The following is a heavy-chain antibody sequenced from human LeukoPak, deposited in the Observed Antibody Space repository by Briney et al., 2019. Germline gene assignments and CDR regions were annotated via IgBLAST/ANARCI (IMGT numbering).Heavy chain of an antibody. D-gene: IGHD1-7*01. CDR3: ARVNSNYAWFDP. CDR2: INPKSGNT. J-gene: IGHJ5*02. V-gene: IGHV1-2*02. CDR1: GYTFTDHY. Sequence: GASVKVSCKASGYTFTDHYMHWVRQAPGQGLEWMGWINPKSGNTDYAQKFQGRVTMTRDTSISTAYMEVGRLTSDDTAIYYCARVNSNYAWFDPWGQGTLVTVST.